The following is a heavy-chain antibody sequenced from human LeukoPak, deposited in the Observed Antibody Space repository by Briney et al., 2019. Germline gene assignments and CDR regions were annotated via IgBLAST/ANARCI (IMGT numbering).Heavy chain of an antibody. V-gene: IGHV3-7*01. CDR3: ASGSGWYFP. CDR1: GFTFSNYW. CDR2: IKQDGSDN. J-gene: IGHJ5*02. D-gene: IGHD6-19*01. Sequence: GGSLRLSCAASGFTFSNYWMSWVRQAPGKGLGWVASIKQDGSDNYYVDSVMGRFTISRDNAKNSLYLQMNSLRADDTAVYYCASGSGWYFPWGQGTLVTVSS.